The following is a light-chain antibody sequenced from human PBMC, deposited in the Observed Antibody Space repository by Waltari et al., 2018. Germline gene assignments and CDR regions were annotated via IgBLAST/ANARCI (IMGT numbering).Light chain of an antibody. J-gene: IGKJ2*03. V-gene: IGKV1-39*01. CDR3: QQSYSTPVYS. Sequence: DIQMTQSPSSLSASVGDRVTITCRASQSISSYLNWYQQKRGKAPKLLSYAASSLQSGVPSRFSCSGSVTDFTLTISSLQTEDFATYYCQQSYSTPVYSFGQGTKLEIK. CDR2: AAS. CDR1: QSISSY.